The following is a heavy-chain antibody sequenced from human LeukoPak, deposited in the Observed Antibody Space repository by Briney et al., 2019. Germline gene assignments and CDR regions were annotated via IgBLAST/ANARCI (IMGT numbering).Heavy chain of an antibody. V-gene: IGHV3-11*01. D-gene: IGHD6-6*01. CDR3: ARDVGSSSSSWFDP. Sequence: GGSLRLSCAASGFTSSDYYMSWIRQAPGKGLWWGSYISSSGSTIYYADSVKGRFTISRDNAKNSLYLQMNSLRAEDTAVYYCARDVGSSSSSWFDPWGQGTLVTVSS. CDR2: ISSSGSTI. CDR1: GFTSSDYY. J-gene: IGHJ5*02.